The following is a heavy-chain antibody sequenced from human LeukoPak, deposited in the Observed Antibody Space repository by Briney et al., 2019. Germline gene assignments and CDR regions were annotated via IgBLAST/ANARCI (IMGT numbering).Heavy chain of an antibody. D-gene: IGHD6-19*01. CDR1: GGSISSYY. V-gene: IGHV4-59*01. CDR3: ARMAVAGGYNWFDP. J-gene: IGHJ5*02. CDR2: IYYSGST. Sequence: SETLSLTCTVSGGSISSYYWSWIRQPPGKGLEWIGYIYYSGSTNHNPSLKSRVTISVDTSKNQFSLKLSSVTAADTAVYYCARMAVAGGYNWFDPWGQGTLVTVSS.